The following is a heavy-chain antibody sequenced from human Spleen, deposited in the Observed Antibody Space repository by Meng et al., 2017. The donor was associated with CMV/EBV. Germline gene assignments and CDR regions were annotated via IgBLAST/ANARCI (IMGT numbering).Heavy chain of an antibody. V-gene: IGHV4-4*02. Sequence: LTCDGSGGSISSSEWWSWVSQPPGKGLEWIGEIYHSGSTNYNPSLKSRVTISVDKSKNQFSLKLSSVTAADTAVYYCAREVDGTGFDYWGQGTLVTVSS. CDR1: GGSISSSEW. D-gene: IGHD3-10*01. J-gene: IGHJ4*02. CDR2: IYHSGST. CDR3: AREVDGTGFDY.